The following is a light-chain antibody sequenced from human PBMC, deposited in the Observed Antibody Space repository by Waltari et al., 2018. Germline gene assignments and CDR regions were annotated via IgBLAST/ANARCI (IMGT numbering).Light chain of an antibody. Sequence: SYVLAQPASVSVAPGKTARITCEGPNIGSKNVHSDQLRPGQAPVLVVHDDSDRPSGIPERFSGSNSGNTATLIISGVEAGDEADYFCQVWDGSSDHYVFGTGTAVTV. V-gene: IGLV3-21*03. CDR1: NIGSKN. CDR3: QVWDGSSDHYV. J-gene: IGLJ1*01. CDR2: DDS.